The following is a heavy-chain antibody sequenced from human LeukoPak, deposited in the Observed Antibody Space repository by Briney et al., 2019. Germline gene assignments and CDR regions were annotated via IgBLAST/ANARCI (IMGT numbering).Heavy chain of an antibody. J-gene: IGHJ4*02. V-gene: IGHV1-2*06. CDR2: INPNSGGT. CDR1: GYTFTGYY. Sequence: ASVKVSCKASGYTFTGYYMHLVRQAPGQGLEWMGRINPNSGGTNYAQKFQGRVTMTRDTSISTAYMELSRLRSDDTAVYYCARKPCGGDCYYYFDYWGQGTLVTVSS. D-gene: IGHD2-21*02. CDR3: ARKPCGGDCYYYFDY.